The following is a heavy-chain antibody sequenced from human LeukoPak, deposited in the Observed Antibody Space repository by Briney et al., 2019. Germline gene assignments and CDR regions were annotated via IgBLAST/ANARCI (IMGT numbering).Heavy chain of an antibody. CDR2: FDPEDGET. CDR1: GYTLTELS. V-gene: IGHV1-24*01. Sequence: ASVKVSCKVSGYTLTELSMHWVRQAPGKGLERMGGFDPEDGETIYAQKFQGRVTMTEDTSTDTAYMELSSPRSEDTAVYYCATGGYNWNDVAGWFDPWGQGTLVTVSS. J-gene: IGHJ5*02. CDR3: ATGGYNWNDVAGWFDP. D-gene: IGHD1-1*01.